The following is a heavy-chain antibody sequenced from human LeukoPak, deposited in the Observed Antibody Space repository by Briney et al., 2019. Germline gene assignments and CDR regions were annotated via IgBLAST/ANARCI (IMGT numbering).Heavy chain of an antibody. CDR1: RGSISNSY. V-gene: IGHV4-59*08. Sequence: SETLSLTCTVSRGSISNSYWSWIRQPPGKGPEWIGYIYSSGSTNYNPSLKSRVTISVDTSKNQFSLKLRSVAAADTAVYYCAKGISGITYFDYWGQGALVTVSS. CDR2: IYSSGST. CDR3: AKGISGITYFDY. D-gene: IGHD1-20*01. J-gene: IGHJ4*02.